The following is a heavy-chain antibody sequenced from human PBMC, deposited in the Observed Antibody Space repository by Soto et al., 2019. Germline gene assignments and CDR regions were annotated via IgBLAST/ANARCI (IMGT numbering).Heavy chain of an antibody. J-gene: IGHJ6*02. V-gene: IGHV1-2*04. CDR3: ARGLFGTTVTRGFYYYYYGMDV. D-gene: IGHD4-4*01. CDR2: INPNSGGT. Sequence: ASVKVSCKASGYTFTGYYMHWVRQAPGQGLEWMGWINPNSGGTNYAQKFQGWVTMTRDTSISTAYMELSRLRSDDTAVYYCARGLFGTTVTRGFYYYYYGMDVWGQGTTVTVSS. CDR1: GYTFTGYY.